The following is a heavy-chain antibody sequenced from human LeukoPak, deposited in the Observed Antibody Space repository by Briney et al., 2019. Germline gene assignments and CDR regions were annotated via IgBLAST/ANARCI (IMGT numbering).Heavy chain of an antibody. Sequence: GGSLRLSCAASGFTFSSYTMNWVRQAPGKGLEWVSYISTDSNTIYYADSVKGRFTNSRDNAKNSLYLQMNGLRAEAPAVYFRSGGATNTGFDPWGQGTLVTVSS. V-gene: IGHV3-48*01. CDR1: GFTFSSYT. CDR3: SGGATNTGFDP. CDR2: ISTDSNTI. J-gene: IGHJ5*02.